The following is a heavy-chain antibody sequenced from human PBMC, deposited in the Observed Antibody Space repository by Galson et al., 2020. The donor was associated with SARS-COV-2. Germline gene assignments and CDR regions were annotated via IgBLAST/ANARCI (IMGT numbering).Heavy chain of an antibody. CDR2: ISGTGTNI. D-gene: IGHD3-10*01. Sequence: GESLKISCATSGFAFRDYYMSWIRQAPGKGLQWVAYISGTGTNIYYGDSVKGQFTVSRDNAKGSVYLQMNRLRAEDTAVYYCTRGRTMLRGVKDNDYWGQGTLVTVSP. V-gene: IGHV3-11*01. J-gene: IGHJ4*02. CDR3: TRGRTMLRGVKDNDY. CDR1: GFAFRDYY.